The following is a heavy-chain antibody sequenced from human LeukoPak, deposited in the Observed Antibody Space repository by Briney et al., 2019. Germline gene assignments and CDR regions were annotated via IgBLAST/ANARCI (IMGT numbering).Heavy chain of an antibody. Sequence: GGSLRLSCAASGFTFSSYEMNWVRQGPGKGLEWVSYISSSSTTIYYADSVQGRFTISRDNAKNSLYLQMSALRDEDTAVYYCVRDAWPFGTYWGQGTLVTV. D-gene: IGHD1-1*01. CDR1: GFTFSSYE. J-gene: IGHJ4*02. CDR2: ISSSSTTI. CDR3: VRDAWPFGTY. V-gene: IGHV3-48*03.